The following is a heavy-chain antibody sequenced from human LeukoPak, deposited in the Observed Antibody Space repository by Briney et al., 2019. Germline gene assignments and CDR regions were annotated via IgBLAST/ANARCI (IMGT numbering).Heavy chain of an antibody. CDR2: IYSGGSA. V-gene: IGHV3-53*05. Sequence: GGSLRLSCAASGFTVSSHYMSWVRQAPGKGLEGVAVIYSGGSAYYADSVKCRFTISRDNSKNTLYLQMNSLRAEDTAVYYCARVQSGSITIFGVAPYYYYYYMDVWGKGTTVTVSS. CDR3: ARVQSGSITIFGVAPYYYYYYMDV. J-gene: IGHJ6*03. D-gene: IGHD3-3*01. CDR1: GFTVSSHY.